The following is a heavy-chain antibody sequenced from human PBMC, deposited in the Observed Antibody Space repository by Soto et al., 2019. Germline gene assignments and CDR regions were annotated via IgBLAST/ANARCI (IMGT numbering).Heavy chain of an antibody. CDR1: GYTFTSYD. CDR3: ARAGVVAAARTPYYYHGMDV. J-gene: IGHJ6*04. V-gene: IGHV1-8*01. D-gene: IGHD2-2*01. CDR2: MNPNSGNT. Sequence: ASVKVSCKASGYTFTSYDINWVRQATGQGLEWMGWMNPNSGNTGYAQKFQGRVTMTRNTSISTAYMELSSLRSEDTAVYYCARAGVVAAARTPYYYHGMDVWGEGATVTVSS.